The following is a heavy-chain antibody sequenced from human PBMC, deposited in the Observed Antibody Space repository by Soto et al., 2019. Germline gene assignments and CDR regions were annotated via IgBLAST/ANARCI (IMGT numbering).Heavy chain of an antibody. CDR2: TYYRSNWYN. V-gene: IGHV6-1*01. CDR1: RVSVSSNSAA. J-gene: IGHJ4*02. CDR3: ARDGYSSTWYVFDY. Sequence: SQTLSLTCAISRVSVSSNSAAWNWIRQSPSRGLEWLGRTYYRSNWYNDYAVSVKRRITIDPDTSKNQFSLHLNSVTPEDTAIYSCARDGYSSTWYVFDYWGQGTLVTVSS. D-gene: IGHD6-13*01.